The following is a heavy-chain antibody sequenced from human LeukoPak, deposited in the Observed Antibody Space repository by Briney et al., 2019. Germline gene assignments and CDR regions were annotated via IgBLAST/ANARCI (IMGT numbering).Heavy chain of an antibody. J-gene: IGHJ3*02. CDR1: GGSIISSNHY. CDR2: ISYSGGT. D-gene: IGHD3-22*01. V-gene: IGHV4-39*02. CDR3: AREVEYYDSSGYRPHAFDI. Sequence: PSETLSLTCTVSGGSIISSNHYWGWTRQPPGKGLEWFGSISYSGGTAYNPSLRSRVTISVDTSKNQFSLKVNSATAADTAVYYCAREVEYYDSSGYRPHAFDIWGQGTLVTVSS.